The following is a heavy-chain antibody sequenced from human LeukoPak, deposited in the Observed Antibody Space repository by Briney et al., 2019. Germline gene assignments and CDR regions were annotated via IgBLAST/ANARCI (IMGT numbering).Heavy chain of an antibody. CDR3: ARDRGEHFDY. D-gene: IGHD7-27*01. J-gene: IGHJ4*02. Sequence: SETLSLTCTVSGGSVSSGSYYWSWIRQPPGKGLEWIGYIYYSGSTNYNPSLKSRVTISVDTSKNQFSLKLSSVTAADTAVYYCARDRGEHFDYWGQGTMVTVSS. V-gene: IGHV4-61*01. CDR1: GGSVSSGSYY. CDR2: IYYSGST.